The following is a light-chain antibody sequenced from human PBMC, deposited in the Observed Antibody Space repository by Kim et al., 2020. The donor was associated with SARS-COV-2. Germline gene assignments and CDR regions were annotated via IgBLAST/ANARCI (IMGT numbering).Light chain of an antibody. CDR1: QSVSNY. J-gene: IGKJ4*01. V-gene: IGKV3-11*01. CDR3: QQRSTWPLT. CDR2: NAS. Sequence: LAPGERAPVYCRASQSVSNYLAWYQQKRGQAPRFIIYNASKRATGIPARFSGSGSGTDFTLTISSLEAEDFAVYYCQQRSTWPLTFGGGTKVDIK.